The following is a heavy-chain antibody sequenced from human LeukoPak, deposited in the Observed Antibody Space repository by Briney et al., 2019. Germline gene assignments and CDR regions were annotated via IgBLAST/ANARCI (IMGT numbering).Heavy chain of an antibody. CDR3: ARIGSGTYSDAFDI. Sequence: GGSLRLSCAASGFTFSSYWMHWVRQAPGKGPVWVSRIKGDGSTATYADSVKGRFIISRDNAKNTVYLQMNSLRAEDKAVYYCARIGSGTYSDAFDIWGQGTMVTVSS. CDR2: IKGDGSTA. V-gene: IGHV3-74*01. CDR1: GFTFSSYW. D-gene: IGHD1-26*01. J-gene: IGHJ3*02.